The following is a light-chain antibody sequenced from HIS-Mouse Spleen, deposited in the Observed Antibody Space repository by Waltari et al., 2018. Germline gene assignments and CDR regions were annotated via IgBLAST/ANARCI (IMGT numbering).Light chain of an antibody. CDR2: EGS. CDR3: CSYAGSSTYWV. Sequence: QSALTQPAPVSGSPGQSITISCTGTSSDVGGYNLLSWYQQHPGKAPKLMIYEGSKRPSGVSNRFSGSKSGNTASLTISGLQAEDEADYYCCSYAGSSTYWVFGGGTKLTVL. V-gene: IGLV2-23*01. CDR1: SSDVGGYNL. J-gene: IGLJ3*02.